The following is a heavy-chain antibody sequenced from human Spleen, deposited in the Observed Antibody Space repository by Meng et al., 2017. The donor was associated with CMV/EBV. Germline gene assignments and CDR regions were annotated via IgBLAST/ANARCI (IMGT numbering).Heavy chain of an antibody. CDR3: ARETPDGSLNWFDP. CDR2: INGDGSST. V-gene: IGHV3-74*01. CDR1: GFTFSSYW. Sequence: GESLKISRAASGFTFSSYWMHWVRQVPGKGLVWVSRINGDGSSTSNADSVKGRFTVSRDNAKNTLYLQMNSLRAEDTAVYYCARETPDGSLNWFDPWGQGTLVTVSS. J-gene: IGHJ5*02. D-gene: IGHD5-24*01.